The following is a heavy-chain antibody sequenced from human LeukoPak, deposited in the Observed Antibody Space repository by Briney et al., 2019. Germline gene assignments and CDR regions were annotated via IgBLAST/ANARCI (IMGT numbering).Heavy chain of an antibody. CDR3: ARNGPHYYDKSGYLDS. D-gene: IGHD3-22*01. CDR1: GGSISSYY. J-gene: IGHJ4*02. CDR2: IDYSRDT. V-gene: IGHV4-59*03. Sequence: SETLSLTCTVAGGSISSYYWSWIRQPPGKGLEWIGNIDYSRDTNYNPSLRSRVTILVDKSRNQFSLKLNSVTAADTAVYYCARNGPHYYDKSGYLDSWGQGTLVTVSS.